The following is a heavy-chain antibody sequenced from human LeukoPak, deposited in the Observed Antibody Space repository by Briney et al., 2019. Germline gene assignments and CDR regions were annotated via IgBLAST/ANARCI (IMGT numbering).Heavy chain of an antibody. CDR1: GFTFGSYS. D-gene: IGHD6-6*01. J-gene: IGHJ3*02. Sequence: GGSLRLSCVGSGFTFGSYSMNWVRHAPGKGLEWVSYIGHTGSITDYADSVKGRFTISRDNAKNSLYLQMNTLRAEDTAVYYCAIDHSSSHSIDAFDIWGQGTMVTVSS. CDR3: AIDHSSSHSIDAFDI. CDR2: IGHTGSIT. V-gene: IGHV3-48*04.